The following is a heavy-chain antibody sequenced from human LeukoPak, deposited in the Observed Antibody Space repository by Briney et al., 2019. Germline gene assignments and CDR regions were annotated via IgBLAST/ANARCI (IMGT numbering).Heavy chain of an antibody. J-gene: IGHJ5*02. CDR3: ARSRGGYGDYGSWFDP. CDR1: GASITSSGYY. CDR2: IYHSGST. D-gene: IGHD3-16*01. V-gene: IGHV4-39*07. Sequence: SETLSLTCTVSGASITSSGYYWGWIRQPPGKGLEWIGTIYHSGSTYYNPSLKSRVTISVDTSENQFSLTLNSVTAADTAVYYCARSRGGYGDYGSWFDPWGQGILVTVSS.